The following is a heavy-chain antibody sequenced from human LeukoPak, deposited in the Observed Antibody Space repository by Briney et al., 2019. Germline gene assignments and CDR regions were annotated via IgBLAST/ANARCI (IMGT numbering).Heavy chain of an antibody. CDR2: IYYSGST. J-gene: IGHJ5*02. Sequence: SQTLSLTCTVSGGSISSGGYYWSWIRQHPGKGLEWIGYIYYSGSTYYNPSLKSRVTISVDTSKNQFSLKLSSVTAADTAVYYCARVVTIFGVVILVRHGGWFDPWGQGTLVTVSS. CDR3: ARVVTIFGVVILVRHGGWFDP. CDR1: GGSISSGGYY. V-gene: IGHV4-31*03. D-gene: IGHD3-3*01.